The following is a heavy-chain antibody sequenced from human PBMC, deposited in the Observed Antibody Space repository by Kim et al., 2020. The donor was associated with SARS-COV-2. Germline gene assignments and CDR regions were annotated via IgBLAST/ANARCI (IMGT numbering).Heavy chain of an antibody. V-gene: IGHV1-69*13. Sequence: SVKVSCKISGATFSTYGINWVRQAPGQGLEWMGGIIPVFGTPKYAQKFQDRVTIIADESTSTAYMELSSLKSGDTTVYFCDRSPGSHNDSSGYYFDHWGQGTLVTVS. CDR2: IIPVFGTP. J-gene: IGHJ4*02. D-gene: IGHD3-22*01. CDR1: GATFSTYG. CDR3: DRSPGSHNDSSGYYFDH.